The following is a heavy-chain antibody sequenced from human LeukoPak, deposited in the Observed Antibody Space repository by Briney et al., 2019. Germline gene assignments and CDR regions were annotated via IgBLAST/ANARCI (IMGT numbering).Heavy chain of an antibody. D-gene: IGHD6-19*01. CDR3: ARSLRGSGYDY. V-gene: IGHV4-34*01. CDR1: GGSFSGYY. Sequence: SETLSLTCAVYGGSFSGYYWSWIRQPPGKGLEWIGEINHSGSTNYNPSLKSRVTISVGTSKNQFSLKLSSVTAADTAVYYCARSLRGSGYDYWGQGTLVTVSS. J-gene: IGHJ4*02. CDR2: INHSGST.